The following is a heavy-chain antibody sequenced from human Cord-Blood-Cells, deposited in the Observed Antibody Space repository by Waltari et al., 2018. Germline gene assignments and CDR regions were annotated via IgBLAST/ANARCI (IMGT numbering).Heavy chain of an antibody. CDR3: ASNTRTQYYDILTGYAFDI. Sequence: QVQLQQWGAGLLKPSETLSITCAVYGGSFSGYSWSWPRQPPGKGLEWIGEINHSGSTNYNPSLKSRVTISVDTSKNQFSLKLSSVTAADTAVYYCASNTRTQYYDILTGYAFDIWGQGTMVTVSS. CDR2: INHSGST. J-gene: IGHJ3*02. D-gene: IGHD3-9*01. V-gene: IGHV4-34*01. CDR1: GGSFSGYS.